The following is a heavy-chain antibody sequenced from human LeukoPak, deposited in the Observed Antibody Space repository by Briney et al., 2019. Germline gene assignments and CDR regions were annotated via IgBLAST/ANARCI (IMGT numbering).Heavy chain of an antibody. CDR3: AGYLRPMTTVWDY. CDR1: GFSISSSSYY. CDR2: IYYSGST. D-gene: IGHD4-11*01. V-gene: IGHV4-39*06. J-gene: IGHJ4*02. Sequence: SETLSLTCTASGFSISSSSYYWVWIRQPPGKGLEWIGSIYYSGSTYYNPSLKSRVTISVDTSKNQFPLKLSSVTAADTAVYYCAGYLRPMTTVWDYWGQGTLVTVSS.